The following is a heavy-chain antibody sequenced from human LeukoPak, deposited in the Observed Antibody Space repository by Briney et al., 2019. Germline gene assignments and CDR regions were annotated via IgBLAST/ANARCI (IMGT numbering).Heavy chain of an antibody. J-gene: IGHJ4*02. CDR3: ASSPVITRD. D-gene: IGHD3-22*01. V-gene: IGHV3-74*01. CDR2: INSGGSRI. CDR1: GITFSNYW. Sequence: PGGSLRLSCAASGITFSNYWMHWVRQAPGKGLEWVSRINSGGSRISYADSVKGRFTISRDNAKNTLYLQMNSLRVEDTAVYYCASSPVITRDWGQRTLVTVSS.